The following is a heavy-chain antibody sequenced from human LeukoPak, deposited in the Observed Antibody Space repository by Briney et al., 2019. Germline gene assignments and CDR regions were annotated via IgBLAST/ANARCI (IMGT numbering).Heavy chain of an antibody. J-gene: IGHJ5*02. CDR1: GYTFTSYG. D-gene: IGHD2-21*01. CDR2: ISAYNGNT. CDR3: ARVLGIPDLPWWFDP. Sequence: ASVKVSCKASGYTFTSYGISWVRQAPGQGLEWMGWISAYNGNTNYAQKLQGRVTMTTDTSTSTAYMELRSLRSDDTAVYYCARVLGIPDLPWWFDPWGQGTLVTVSS. V-gene: IGHV1-18*01.